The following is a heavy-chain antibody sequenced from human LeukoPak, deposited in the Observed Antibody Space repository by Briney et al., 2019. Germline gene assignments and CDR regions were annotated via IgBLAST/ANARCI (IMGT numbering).Heavy chain of an antibody. J-gene: IGHJ4*02. V-gene: IGHV4-59*08. CDR3: ARHRYTMVRGHFDY. CDR2: IYYSGST. Sequence: KPSETLSLTCTVSGGSISSYYWSWIRQPPGKGLGWVGYIYYSGSTNYNPSLKSRVTISVDTSKNQFSLKLSSVTAADTAVYYCARHRYTMVRGHFDYWGQGTLVTVSS. CDR1: GGSISSYY. D-gene: IGHD3-10*01.